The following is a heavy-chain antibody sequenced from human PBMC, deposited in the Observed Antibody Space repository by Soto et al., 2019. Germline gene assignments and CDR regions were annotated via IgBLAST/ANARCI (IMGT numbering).Heavy chain of an antibody. V-gene: IGHV3-9*01. J-gene: IGHJ5*02. CDR3: ARESTGSYISWFDP. D-gene: IGHD3-10*01. CDR1: GFTFDDYA. Sequence: EVQLVESGGGLVQPGRSLRLSCAASGFTFDDYAMHWVRQAPGKGLEWVSGISWNSGSIGYADSVKGRFTISRDNAKNSLYLQMNSLRAEDTAVYYCARESTGSYISWFDPWGQGTLVTVSS. CDR2: ISWNSGSI.